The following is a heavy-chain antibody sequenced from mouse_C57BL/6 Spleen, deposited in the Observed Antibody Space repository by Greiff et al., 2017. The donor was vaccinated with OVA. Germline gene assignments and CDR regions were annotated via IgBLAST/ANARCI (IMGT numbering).Heavy chain of an antibody. J-gene: IGHJ3*01. V-gene: IGHV1-82*01. D-gene: IGHD2-5*01. Sequence: QVQLQQSGPELVKPGASVKISCKASGYAFSSSWMNWVKQRPGQGLEWIGRIYPGDGDTNYNGKFKGKATLTADKSSSTAYMQLSSLTSEDSAVYFCAAYYSNYWFAYWGQGTLVTVSA. CDR2: IYPGDGDT. CDR3: AAYYSNYWFAY. CDR1: GYAFSSSW.